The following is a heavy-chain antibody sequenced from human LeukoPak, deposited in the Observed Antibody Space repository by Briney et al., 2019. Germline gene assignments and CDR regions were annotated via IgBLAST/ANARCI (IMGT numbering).Heavy chain of an antibody. J-gene: IGHJ4*02. Sequence: GGSLRLSCAASGFTFSSYWMSWVRQAPGEGLEWVANIKQDGSEKYYVDSVKGRFTISRDNAKNSLYLQMNSLRAEDTAVYYCARGIRYSSSSSEYFDYWGQGTLVTVSS. V-gene: IGHV3-7*01. CDR1: GFTFSSYW. CDR3: ARGIRYSSSSSEYFDY. CDR2: IKQDGSEK. D-gene: IGHD6-6*01.